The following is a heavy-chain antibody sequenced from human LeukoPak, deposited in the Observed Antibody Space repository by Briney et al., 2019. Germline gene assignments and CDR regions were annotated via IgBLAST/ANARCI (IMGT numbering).Heavy chain of an antibody. CDR2: IKQDGSEK. V-gene: IGHV3-7*01. J-gene: IGHJ6*02. D-gene: IGHD3-3*01. CDR1: GSTFSSYW. CDR3: ARDNYDFWSNYGMDV. Sequence: PGGSLRLSCAASGSTFSSYWMSWVRQAPGKGLEWVANIKQDGSEKYYVDSVKGRFTISRDNSKNTLYLQMNSLRAEDTAVYYCARDNYDFWSNYGMDVWGQGTTVTVSS.